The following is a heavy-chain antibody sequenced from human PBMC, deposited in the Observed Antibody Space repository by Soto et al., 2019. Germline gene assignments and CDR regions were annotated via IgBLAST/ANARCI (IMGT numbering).Heavy chain of an antibody. CDR1: GFTFSSYG. D-gene: IGHD3-22*01. Sequence: GGSLRLSCAASGFTFSSYGMHWVRQAPGKGLEWVAVIWYDGSNKYYADSVKGRFTISRDNSKNTLYLQMNSLRAEDTAVYYCVPNAHLYYYDSSGLQSYGMDVWGQGTTVTVSS. J-gene: IGHJ6*02. CDR3: VPNAHLYYYDSSGLQSYGMDV. CDR2: IWYDGSNK. V-gene: IGHV3-33*01.